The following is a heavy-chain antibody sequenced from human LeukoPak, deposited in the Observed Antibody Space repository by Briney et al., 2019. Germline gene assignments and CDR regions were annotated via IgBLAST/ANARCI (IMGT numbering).Heavy chain of an antibody. V-gene: IGHV3-23*01. J-gene: IGHJ4*02. D-gene: IGHD5/OR15-5a*01. CDR2: ISGSVGST. Sequence: PGGSLRLSCAASGFTFSSYAMGWVRQAPGKGLEWVSAISGSVGSTYYADSVKGRFTISRDNSKNTLYLQINSLRAEDTAAYYCAKGNLRGPPPNIDYWGQGTLVTVSS. CDR1: GFTFSSYA. CDR3: AKGNLRGPPPNIDY.